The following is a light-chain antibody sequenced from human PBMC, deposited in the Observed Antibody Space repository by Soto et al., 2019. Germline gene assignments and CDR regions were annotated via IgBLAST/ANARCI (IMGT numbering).Light chain of an antibody. CDR3: QQYWKWPIT. Sequence: EIVMTQSPVTLSVSPGGIATLSCRASQSISDTLAWYQQKPGQAPRLLIYRASTRAAGLPARFSGSGSGTEFTLTISSLQSEDFAVYYCQQYWKWPITFGQGTRLEIK. CDR1: QSISDT. V-gene: IGKV3-15*01. CDR2: RAS. J-gene: IGKJ5*01.